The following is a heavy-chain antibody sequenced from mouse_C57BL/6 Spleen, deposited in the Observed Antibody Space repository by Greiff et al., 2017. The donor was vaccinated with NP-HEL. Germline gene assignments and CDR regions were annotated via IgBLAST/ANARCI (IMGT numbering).Heavy chain of an antibody. D-gene: IGHD1-1*01. CDR2: INYDGSST. Sequence: VQLKQSEGGLVQPGSSMKLSCTASGFTFSDYYMAWVRQVPEKGLEWVANINYDGSSTYYLDSLKSRFIISRDNAKNILYLQMSSLKSEDTATYYCARVGSSYDFDYWGQGTTLTVSS. J-gene: IGHJ2*01. CDR1: GFTFSDYY. V-gene: IGHV5-16*01. CDR3: ARVGSSYDFDY.